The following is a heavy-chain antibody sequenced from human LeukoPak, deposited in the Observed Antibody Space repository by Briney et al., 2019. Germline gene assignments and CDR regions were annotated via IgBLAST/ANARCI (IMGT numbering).Heavy chain of an antibody. Sequence: SETLSLTCTVSGDSISSSSDSWGWIRQPPGKGMEWIGNVYSSGSTYYNPSLKSRVTISIDTSKNQFSLKLTSVTAADTALFYCARGRLYDFWSGYSRNWFDPWGQGTLVTVSS. CDR2: VYSSGST. CDR1: GDSISSSSDS. V-gene: IGHV4-39*07. J-gene: IGHJ5*02. CDR3: ARGRLYDFWSGYSRNWFDP. D-gene: IGHD3-3*01.